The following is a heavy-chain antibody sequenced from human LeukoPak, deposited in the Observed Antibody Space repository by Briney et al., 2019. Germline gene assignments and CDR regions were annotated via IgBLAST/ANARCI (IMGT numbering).Heavy chain of an antibody. D-gene: IGHD3-3*01. CDR1: GFTSSGYG. J-gene: IGHJ4*02. V-gene: IGHV3-30*03. CDR2: ISDHGSNK. CDR3: ATEWSAGF. Sequence: TGGSLRLSCAASGFTSSGYGMHWVRQAPGKGLEWVALISDHGSNKYYADSLKGRFTISRDNSKNTLYLQMNSLRAEDTAVYYCATEWSAGFWGQGTLVTVSS.